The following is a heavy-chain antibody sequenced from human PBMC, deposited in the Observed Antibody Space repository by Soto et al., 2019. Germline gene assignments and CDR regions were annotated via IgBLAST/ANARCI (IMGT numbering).Heavy chain of an antibody. CDR1: GVSFGSYA. CDR2: ISGSDGKT. D-gene: IGHD3-3*01. CDR3: ARWSYLDY. J-gene: IGHJ4*02. Sequence: PGGSPRLSCAASGVSFGSYALSWVRQAPGKGLEWVSTISGSDGKTFYADSVKGRFSISRDTSQSTLYLQMNSLRADDTAMYYCARWSYLDYWGQGTRVTVSS. V-gene: IGHV3-23*01.